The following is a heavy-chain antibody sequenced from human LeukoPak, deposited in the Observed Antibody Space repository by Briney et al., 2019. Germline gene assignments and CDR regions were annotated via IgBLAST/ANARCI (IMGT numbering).Heavy chain of an antibody. Sequence: GGSLRLSCAASGFTFSSYEMNWVRQAPGKGLEWVSYISSSGSTIYYADSVKGRFTISRDNAKTSLYLQMNSLRAEDTAVYYCARVGLGYDFWSGSYYYMDVWGKGTTVTVSS. V-gene: IGHV3-48*03. CDR2: ISSSGSTI. J-gene: IGHJ6*03. D-gene: IGHD3-3*01. CDR3: ARVGLGYDFWSGSYYYMDV. CDR1: GFTFSSYE.